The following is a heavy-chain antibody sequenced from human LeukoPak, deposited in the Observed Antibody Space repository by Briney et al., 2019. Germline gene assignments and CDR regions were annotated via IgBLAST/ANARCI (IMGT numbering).Heavy chain of an antibody. CDR3: ARGAAMNDYGDFFDY. J-gene: IGHJ4*02. Sequence: ASVKVSCKASGGTFSSYAISWVRQAPGQGLEWMGGIIPIFGTANYAQKFQGRVTITADESTSTAYMEPSSLRSEDTAVYYCARGAAMNDYGDFFDYWGQGTLVTVSS. CDR1: GGTFSSYA. V-gene: IGHV1-69*13. CDR2: IIPIFGTA. D-gene: IGHD4-17*01.